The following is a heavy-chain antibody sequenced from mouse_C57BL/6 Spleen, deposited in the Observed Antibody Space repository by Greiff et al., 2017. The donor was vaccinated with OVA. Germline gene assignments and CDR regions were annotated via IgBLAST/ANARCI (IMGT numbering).Heavy chain of an antibody. CDR1: GFTFSSYA. J-gene: IGHJ3*01. CDR3: ARENGYYAFAY. D-gene: IGHD2-3*01. Sequence: EVKLLESGAGLVKPGASLKLSCAASGFTFSSYAMSWVRQTPEQRLEWVATISAGGSYTNYPDKVKGRFTISRDNAKNTLYLQMSHLKSEDTAMYYCARENGYYAFAYWGQGTLVTVSA. CDR2: ISAGGSYT. V-gene: IGHV5-4*01.